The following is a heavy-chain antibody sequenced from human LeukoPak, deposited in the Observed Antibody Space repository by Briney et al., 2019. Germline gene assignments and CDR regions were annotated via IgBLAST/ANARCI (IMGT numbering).Heavy chain of an antibody. CDR1: GGSISSSSYY. V-gene: IGHV4-39*07. CDR2: IYYSGST. CDR3: ATQEQWLGYYFDY. Sequence: SETLSLTCTVSGGSISSSSYYWGWIRQPPGKGLEWIGSIYYSGSTYYNPSLKSRVTISVDTSKNQFSLKLSSVTAADTAVYYYATQEQWLGYYFDYWGQGTLVTVSS. J-gene: IGHJ4*02. D-gene: IGHD6-19*01.